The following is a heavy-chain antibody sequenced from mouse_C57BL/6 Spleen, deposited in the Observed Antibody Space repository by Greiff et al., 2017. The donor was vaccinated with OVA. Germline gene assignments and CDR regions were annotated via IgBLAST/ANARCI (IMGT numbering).Heavy chain of an antibody. CDR3: ARGVYDYDEGFAY. CDR1: GYTFTSYG. J-gene: IGHJ3*01. Sequence: QVQLQQSGAELARPGASVKLSCKASGYTFTSYGISWVKQRTGQGLEWIGEIYPRSGNTYYNEKFKGKATLTADKSSSTAYMELRSLTSEDAAVYCCARGVYDYDEGFAYWGQGTLVTVSA. CDR2: IYPRSGNT. V-gene: IGHV1-81*01. D-gene: IGHD2-4*01.